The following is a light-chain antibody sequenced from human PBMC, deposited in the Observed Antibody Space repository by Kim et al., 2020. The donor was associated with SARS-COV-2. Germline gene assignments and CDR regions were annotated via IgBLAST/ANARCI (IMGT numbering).Light chain of an antibody. CDR2: SNN. CDR1: SSNIGSNT. J-gene: IGLJ2*01. CDR3: AAWDDSLNGVI. Sequence: ELTQPLSASGTPGQRVTISCSGSSSNIGSNTVNWYQHLPGTAPKILMYSNNQRPSGVPDRFSGSKSGTSASLAISGLQSEDEADYYCAAWDDSLNGVIFGGGTQLTVL. V-gene: IGLV1-44*01.